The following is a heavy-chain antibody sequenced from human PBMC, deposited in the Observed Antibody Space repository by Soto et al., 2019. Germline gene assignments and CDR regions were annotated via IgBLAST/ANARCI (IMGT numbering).Heavy chain of an antibody. CDR2: TSYTGNS. J-gene: IGHJ6*02. V-gene: IGHV4-59*01. Sequence: SETLSLTCFVSGGSITSYHWSCLRQFPGKGLEGIAYTSYTGNSNYNPSLQSRVTISIDTSKNQFSLKLTSVTAADTAVYYCARGVGFGYYYYHMELWGQGTTVTVSS. D-gene: IGHD3-10*01. CDR3: ARGVGFGYYYYHMEL. CDR1: GGSITSYH.